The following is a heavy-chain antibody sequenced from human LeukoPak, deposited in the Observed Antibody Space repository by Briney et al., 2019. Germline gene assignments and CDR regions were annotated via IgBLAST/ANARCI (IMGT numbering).Heavy chain of an antibody. CDR3: HGAPAPLDY. V-gene: IGHV3-30*02. CDR2: LRYDGSNK. J-gene: IGHJ4*02. D-gene: IGHD1-26*01. CDR1: GFTFSTYG. Sequence: GSLRLSFAASGFTFSTYGMHWVRPVPGKGLEWVAYLRYDGSNKNYTDSVKGRFTISRDNSNNTLYLQMNSLRAEDTAVYYCHGAPAPLDYWGQGTLVTVSS.